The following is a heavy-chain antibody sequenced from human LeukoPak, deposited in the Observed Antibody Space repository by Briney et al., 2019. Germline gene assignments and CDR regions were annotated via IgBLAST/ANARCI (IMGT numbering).Heavy chain of an antibody. D-gene: IGHD5-12*01. CDR1: GGSFSGYY. J-gene: IGHJ5*02. CDR2: INHSGST. Sequence: PSETLSLTCAVYGGSFSGYYWSWIRQPPGKGLEWIGEINHSGSTNYNPSLKSRVTISVDTSKNQFSLKLSSVTAADTAVYYCAREIVATTSNWFDPWGQGTLVTVSS. V-gene: IGHV4-34*01. CDR3: AREIVATTSNWFDP.